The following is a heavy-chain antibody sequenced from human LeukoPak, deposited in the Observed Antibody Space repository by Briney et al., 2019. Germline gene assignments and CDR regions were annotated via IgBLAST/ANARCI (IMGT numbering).Heavy chain of an antibody. Sequence: GSVKVSCKASGYTFTGYYMHWVRQAPGQGLEWMGWINPNSGGTNYAQKFQGRVTMTRDTSISTAYMELSRLRSDDTAVYYCARVRGLKYNWNHGWFDPWGQGTLVTVSS. J-gene: IGHJ5*02. CDR3: ARVRGLKYNWNHGWFDP. D-gene: IGHD1-14*01. CDR2: INPNSGGT. V-gene: IGHV1-2*02. CDR1: GYTFTGYY.